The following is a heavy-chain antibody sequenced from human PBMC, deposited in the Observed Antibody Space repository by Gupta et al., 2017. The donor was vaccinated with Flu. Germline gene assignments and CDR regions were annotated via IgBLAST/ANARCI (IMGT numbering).Heavy chain of an antibody. CDR3: ARAPWEWLRFTSFDI. V-gene: IGHV3-11*05. D-gene: IGHD5-12*01. Sequence: VSYISSSSSYTNYADSVKGRFTISRDNAKNSLYLQMNSLRAEDTAVYYCARAPWEWLRFTSFDIWGQGTMVTVSS. CDR2: ISSSSSYT. J-gene: IGHJ3*02.